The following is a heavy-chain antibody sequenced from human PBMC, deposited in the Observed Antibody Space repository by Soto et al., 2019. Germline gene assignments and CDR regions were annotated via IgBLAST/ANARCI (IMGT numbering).Heavy chain of an antibody. V-gene: IGHV5-10-1*03. J-gene: IGHJ4*02. Sequence: EVQLVQSGAEVKKPGESLRISCQGSGYTFTTYWITWVRQMPGRGLEWMGRIDPSDSYTNYSPSFQGHVTISADKSTNTAYLEWRSLNASDSAIYYCACPRQDYGDRPYDYWGQATLVTVSS. CDR1: GYTFTTYW. D-gene: IGHD2-21*02. CDR3: ACPRQDYGDRPYDY. CDR2: IDPSDSYT.